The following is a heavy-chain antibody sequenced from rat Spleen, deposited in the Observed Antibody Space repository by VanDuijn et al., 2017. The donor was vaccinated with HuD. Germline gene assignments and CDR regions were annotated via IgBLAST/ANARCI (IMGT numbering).Heavy chain of an antibody. D-gene: IGHD1-1*01. J-gene: IGHJ2*01. CDR2: ISAAGGNS. CDR1: GFTFSNNA. V-gene: IGHV5S13*01. Sequence: VQLVESGGGLVQPGRSLKLSCVVSGFTFSNNAMAWVRQAPTKGLEWVASISAAGGNSYYRDSVMGRFTISRDNANNTLYLQMNSLRSEDTATYYCARRYYSGFDYWGQGVMGTVSS. CDR3: ARRYYSGFDY.